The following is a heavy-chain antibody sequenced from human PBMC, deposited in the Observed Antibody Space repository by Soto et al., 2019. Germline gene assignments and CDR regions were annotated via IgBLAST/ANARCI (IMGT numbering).Heavy chain of an antibody. CDR1: GGSISSGGYY. CDR3: AMSFLGYCSSTSCYVQGWFDP. J-gene: IGHJ5*02. Sequence: QVQLQESGPGLVNPSQTLSLTCTVSGGSISSGGYYWSWIRQHPGKGLEWIGYIYYSGSTYYNPSLKSRVTISVDTSKNQFSLKLSSVTAADTAVYYCAMSFLGYCSSTSCYVQGWFDPWGQGTLVTVSS. CDR2: IYYSGST. D-gene: IGHD2-2*01. V-gene: IGHV4-31*03.